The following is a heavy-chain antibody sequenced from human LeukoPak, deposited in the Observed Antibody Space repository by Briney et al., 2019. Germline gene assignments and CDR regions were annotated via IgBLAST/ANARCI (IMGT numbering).Heavy chain of an antibody. CDR1: GGTFSSYA. V-gene: IGHV1-69*04. CDR3: ARDGQVGATRYFDY. Sequence: SVKVSCKASGGTFSSYAISWVRQAPGQGLEWMGRIIPILGIANYAQKFQGRVTITADKSTSTAYMELSSLRSEDTAVYYCARDGQVGATRYFDYWGQGTLVTVSS. J-gene: IGHJ4*02. D-gene: IGHD1-26*01. CDR2: IIPILGIA.